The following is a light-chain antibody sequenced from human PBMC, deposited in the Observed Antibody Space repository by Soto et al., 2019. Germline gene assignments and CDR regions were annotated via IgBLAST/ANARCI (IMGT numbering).Light chain of an antibody. CDR2: GAT. CDR3: QQYNNWPWT. V-gene: IGKV3-15*01. CDR1: QSISDT. Sequence: EIVMTQSPATLSVSPGGRATLSCRASQSISDTLAWYQQKPGQAPRLLLHGATTRATGFPARFSGSGSGTDFTLTISSLQSEDFAVYYCQQYNNWPWTFGQGTKVEIK. J-gene: IGKJ1*01.